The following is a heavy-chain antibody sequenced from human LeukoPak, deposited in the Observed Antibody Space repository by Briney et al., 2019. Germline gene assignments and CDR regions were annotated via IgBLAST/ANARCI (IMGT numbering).Heavy chain of an antibody. D-gene: IGHD3-10*01. J-gene: IGHJ6*03. CDR1: GGSISSHY. V-gene: IGHV4-59*11. CDR3: ATQWFGDLLDYYYYMDV. CDR2: IYYSGST. Sequence: SETLSLTCTVSGGSISSHYWSWIRQPPGKGLEWIGYIYYSGSTNYNPSLKSRVTISVDTSKNQFSLKLSSVTAADTAVYYCATQWFGDLLDYYYYMDVWGKGTTVTVSS.